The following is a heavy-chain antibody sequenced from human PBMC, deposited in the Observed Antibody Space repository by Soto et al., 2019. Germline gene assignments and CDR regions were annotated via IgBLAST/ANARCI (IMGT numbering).Heavy chain of an antibody. CDR3: ARTRSFTLGFYYDGMDX. CDR1: GYSFASYW. CDR2: IYHGDSDN. J-gene: IGHJ6*02. V-gene: IGHV5-51*01. D-gene: IGHD6-6*01. Sequence: PGESLKISCQGSGYSFASYWIGWVRQMPGKDLEWMVIIYHGDSDNRYSPSFQGKVKISADKSLRTAYLQWTSLKASDTALYYCARTRSFTLGFYYDGMDXWGQVTTVTVS.